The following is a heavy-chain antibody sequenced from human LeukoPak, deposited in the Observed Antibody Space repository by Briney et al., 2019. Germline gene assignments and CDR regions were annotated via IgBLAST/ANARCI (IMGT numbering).Heavy chain of an antibody. Sequence: PGGSLRLSCAASGIRFDRYAMTWVRQAPGKGLEWVSGISGSGGSTDYADSVKGRFTISRDNSKKTVYLQMNSLRAEDTAIYYCAKGRTYCSGTSCYFFDFWGQGTLVTVSS. D-gene: IGHD2-15*01. CDR2: ISGSGGST. CDR3: AKGRTYCSGTSCYFFDF. V-gene: IGHV3-23*01. CDR1: GIRFDRYA. J-gene: IGHJ4*02.